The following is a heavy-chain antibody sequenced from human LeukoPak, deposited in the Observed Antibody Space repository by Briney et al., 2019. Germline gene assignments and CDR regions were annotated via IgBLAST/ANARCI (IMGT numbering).Heavy chain of an antibody. V-gene: IGHV3-7*01. CDR3: ARHVPRGRSDFDC. J-gene: IGHJ4*02. D-gene: IGHD5-12*01. CDR2: IDEDGDVK. CDR1: GFTFSNHW. Sequence: GGSLRFSFAASGFTFSNHWWAWLPKTPGRGPKGGANIDEDGDVKSYAESVKGRFSVSRDNGRTSLYLQMNSLRAEDTAIYYCARHVPRGRSDFDCWGQGVLVTVS.